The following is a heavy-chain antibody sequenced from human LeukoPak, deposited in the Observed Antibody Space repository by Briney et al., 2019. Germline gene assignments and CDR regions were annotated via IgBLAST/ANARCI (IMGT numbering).Heavy chain of an antibody. J-gene: IGHJ4*02. CDR2: IYSTGSA. Sequence: SETLSLTCSVSGGSISNYYWSWIRPPAGRGLEWVGLIYSTGSAYYNPSLKGRVSMSVDTSKIQFSLRLSSVTAADTAVYYCVRSWGVPAATLTHLDYWGQGILVAVSS. V-gene: IGHV4-4*07. CDR1: GGSISNYY. CDR3: VRSWGVPAATLTHLDY. D-gene: IGHD2-2*01.